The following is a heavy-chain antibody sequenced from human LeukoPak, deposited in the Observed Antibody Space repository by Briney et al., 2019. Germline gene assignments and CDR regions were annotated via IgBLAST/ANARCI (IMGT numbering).Heavy chain of an antibody. CDR2: ISSSSSYI. Sequence: GGSLRLSCAASGFTFSSYSMNWVRQAPGKGLEWVSSISSSSSYIYYADSVKGRFTTSRDNAKNSLYLQMNSLRAEDTAVYYCASSGCSSTSCYDYWGQGTLVTVSS. CDR1: GFTFSSYS. J-gene: IGHJ4*02. CDR3: ASSGCSSTSCYDY. D-gene: IGHD2-2*01. V-gene: IGHV3-21*01.